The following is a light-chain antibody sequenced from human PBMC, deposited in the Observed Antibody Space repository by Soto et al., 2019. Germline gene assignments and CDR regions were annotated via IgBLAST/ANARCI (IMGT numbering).Light chain of an antibody. Sequence: GERATLSCRASQSVTASNLAWSQQRPGQAPRRLISGASSRATGITDRFRGSGSGTDLTLSSSTLETEHFAVSYCQQYGSSKRKIGQGSKVDIK. CDR1: QSVTASN. CDR2: GAS. J-gene: IGKJ1*01. CDR3: QQYGSSKRK. V-gene: IGKV3-20*01.